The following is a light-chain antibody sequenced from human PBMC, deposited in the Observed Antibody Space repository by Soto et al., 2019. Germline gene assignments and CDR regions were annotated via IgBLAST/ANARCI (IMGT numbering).Light chain of an antibody. J-gene: IGLJ3*02. CDR3: NSYTTTSSWV. Sequence: QSVLTQPASVSGSPGQSITISCTGTSSDVGGYNYVSWYQQHPGKAPKLIIYEVTNRPSGVSNRVSGSKSGNTASLTISGLQAEDEADYYCNSYTTTSSWVFGGGTKVTVL. V-gene: IGLV2-14*01. CDR1: SSDVGGYNY. CDR2: EVT.